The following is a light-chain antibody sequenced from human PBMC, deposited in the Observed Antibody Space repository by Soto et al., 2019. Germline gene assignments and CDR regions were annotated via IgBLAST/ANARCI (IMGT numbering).Light chain of an antibody. CDR2: GSS. CDR1: QSVTSDY. J-gene: IGKJ4*01. CDR3: QQYARSPLA. V-gene: IGKV3-20*01. Sequence: EIVLTQSPGTLSLSPGDRATLSCRASQSVTSDYLAWYQHKPGQAPRLLIYGSSIRATGIPDRFSGSGSGTDFTLTISRLEPEDFAVYFCQQYARSPLAFGGGTKVDI.